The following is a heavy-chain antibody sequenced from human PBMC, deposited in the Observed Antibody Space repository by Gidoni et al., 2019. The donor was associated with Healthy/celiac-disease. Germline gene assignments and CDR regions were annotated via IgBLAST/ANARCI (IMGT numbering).Heavy chain of an antibody. V-gene: IGHV4-59*01. CDR2: IYYSGST. J-gene: IGHJ5*02. Sequence: QVQLQESGPGLVKPSETLSLTCTVSGGSISSYYWRWIRQPPGKGLEWIGYIYYSGSTNYNPSLKSRVTISVDTSKNQFSLKLSSVTAADTAVYYCARGACSGGSCYGRTWFDPWGQGTLVTVSS. CDR1: GGSISSYY. CDR3: ARGACSGGSCYGRTWFDP. D-gene: IGHD2-15*01.